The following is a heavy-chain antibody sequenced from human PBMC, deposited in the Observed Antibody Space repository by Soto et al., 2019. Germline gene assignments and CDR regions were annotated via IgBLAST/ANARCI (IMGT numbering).Heavy chain of an antibody. J-gene: IGHJ4*02. CDR2: VFYKGNT. V-gene: IGHV4-59*01. Sequence: QVQLQESGPGLVKPSETLSLTCTVSGGSITGYYWTWIRQPPGKGLEWIGYVFYKGNTNYNPSLKRRVIISVDTSANQFSLRLSSVTAADTAVYYCARSGDSFGFTDYWGQGTLVTVSS. D-gene: IGHD5-18*01. CDR3: ARSGDSFGFTDY. CDR1: GGSITGYY.